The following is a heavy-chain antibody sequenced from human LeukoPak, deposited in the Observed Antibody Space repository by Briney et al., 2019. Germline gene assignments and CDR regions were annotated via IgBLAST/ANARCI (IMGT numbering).Heavy chain of an antibody. CDR3: ARSHYYGSGSPWNFDY. D-gene: IGHD3-10*01. CDR1: GGSISSYY. J-gene: IGHJ4*02. Sequence: SEALSLTCTVSGGSISSYYWSWIRQPPGKGLEWIGYIYYSGSTNYNPSLKSRVTISVDTSKNQFSLRLSSVTAADTAVYYRARSHYYGSGSPWNFDYWGQGTLVTVSS. V-gene: IGHV4-59*08. CDR2: IYYSGST.